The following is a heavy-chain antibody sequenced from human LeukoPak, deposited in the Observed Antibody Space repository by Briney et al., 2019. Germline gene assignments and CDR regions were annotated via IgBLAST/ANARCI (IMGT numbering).Heavy chain of an antibody. D-gene: IGHD6-13*01. CDR3: AREGYILNIAAAGPTGGLDV. CDR1: GFTFSIYS. CDR2: IGTSNTYI. V-gene: IGHV3-21*06. J-gene: IGHJ6*02. Sequence: GGSLRLSCAASGFTFSIYSMSWVRQAPGKGLEWVSSIGTSNTYIYYADSMKGRFTISRDNAKNSLYLQMNSLRVEDTAVYYCAREGYILNIAAAGPTGGLDVWGQGTTVTVSS.